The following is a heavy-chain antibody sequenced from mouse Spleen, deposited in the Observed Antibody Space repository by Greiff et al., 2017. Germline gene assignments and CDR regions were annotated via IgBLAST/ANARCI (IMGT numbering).Heavy chain of an antibody. D-gene: IGHD2-14*01. CDR1: GFAFSSYD. CDR2: ISSGGSYT. CDR3: ASSYYRSHYFDY. V-gene: IGHV5-9*02. Sequence: EVHLVESGGGLVKPGGSLKLSCAASGFAFSSYDMSWVRQTPEKRLEWVATISSGGSYTYYPDSVKGRFTISRDNARNTLYLQMSSLRSEDTALYYCASSYYRSHYFDYWGQGTTLTVSS. J-gene: IGHJ2*01.